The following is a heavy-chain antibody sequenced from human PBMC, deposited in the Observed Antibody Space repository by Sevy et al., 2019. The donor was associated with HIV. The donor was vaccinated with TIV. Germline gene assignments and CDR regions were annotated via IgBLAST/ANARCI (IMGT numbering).Heavy chain of an antibody. V-gene: IGHV3-30*02. Sequence: GGSLRLSCAASGFTFSSYDMHWVRHAPGKGLEWVAFIFYDGSDEYYADSVKGRFTISRDNSKNTLYLQMNSLRAADTAVYYCASDILTGSDYWGQGTLVTVSS. D-gene: IGHD3-9*01. J-gene: IGHJ4*02. CDR1: GFTFSSYD. CDR2: IFYDGSDE. CDR3: ASDILTGSDY.